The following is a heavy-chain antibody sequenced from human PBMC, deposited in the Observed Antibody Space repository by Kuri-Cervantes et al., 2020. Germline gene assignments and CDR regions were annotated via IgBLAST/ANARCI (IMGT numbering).Heavy chain of an antibody. J-gene: IGHJ6*02. CDR2: ISYDGSNK. V-gene: IGHV3-30*18. CDR1: GFTFSSYG. D-gene: IGHD3-16*01. Sequence: GSLRLSCAASGFTFSSYGMHWVRQAPGKGLEWVAVISYDGSNKYYADSVKGRFTISRDNSKNTLYLQMNSLRAEDTAVYYCAKVGVSYGMDVWGQGTTVTVSS. CDR3: AKVGVSYGMDV.